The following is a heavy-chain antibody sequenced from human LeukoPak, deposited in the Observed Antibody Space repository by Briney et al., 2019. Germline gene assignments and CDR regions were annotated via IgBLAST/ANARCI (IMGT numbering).Heavy chain of an antibody. CDR3: AKDYDSGTYFDY. D-gene: IGHD3-10*01. CDR1: GFTFSSYD. V-gene: IGHV3-23*01. J-gene: IGHJ4*02. CDR2: ISGSGGST. Sequence: GGSLRLSCAVSGFTFSSYDMTWVRQAPGKGLEWVSSISGSGGSTYYADSVKGRFTISRDNSKNTLSLQMNSLRAEDTAVYYCAKDYDSGTYFDYWGQGTLVTVSS.